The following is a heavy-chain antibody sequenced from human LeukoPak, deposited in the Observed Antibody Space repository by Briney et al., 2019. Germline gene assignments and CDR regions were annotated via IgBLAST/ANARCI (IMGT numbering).Heavy chain of an antibody. D-gene: IGHD2-2*01. Sequence: GGSLRLSCAASGFTFSSYAMHWVRQAPDRGLEWVAVISYDGSNKYYADSVKGRFTISRDNSKNTLYLQMNSLRAEDTAVYYCARDFAVVPAADGAIYYYYGMDVWGQGTTVTVSS. CDR2: ISYDGSNK. J-gene: IGHJ6*02. CDR1: GFTFSSYA. V-gene: IGHV3-30-3*01. CDR3: ARDFAVVPAADGAIYYYYGMDV.